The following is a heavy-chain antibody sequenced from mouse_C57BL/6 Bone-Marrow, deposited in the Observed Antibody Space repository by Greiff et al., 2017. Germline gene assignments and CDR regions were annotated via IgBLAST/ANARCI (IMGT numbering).Heavy chain of an antibody. CDR2: IDPSDSYT. CDR1: GYTFTSYW. J-gene: IGHJ4*01. CDR3: ARGDDYYGSSPYAMDY. Sequence: QVQLKQPGAELVMPGASVKLSCKASGYTFTSYWMHWVKQRPGQGLEWIGEIDPSDSYTNYNQKFKGKSTLTVDKSSSTAYMQLSSLTSEDSAVYYCARGDDYYGSSPYAMDYWGQGTSVTVSS. V-gene: IGHV1-69*01. D-gene: IGHD1-1*01.